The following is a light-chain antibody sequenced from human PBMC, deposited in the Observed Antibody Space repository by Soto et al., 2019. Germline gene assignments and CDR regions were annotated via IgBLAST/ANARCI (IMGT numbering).Light chain of an antibody. CDR1: NSDIGGYNL. J-gene: IGLJ1*01. V-gene: IGLV2-14*01. CDR3: SSYTNGATLGV. CDR2: EVT. Sequence: QSALTQPGSVSGSPGQSITISCTGTNSDIGGYNLVSWFQHHPGKAPKLVIYEVTHRPSGISNRFSGSKSGNTASLTISGLQAEDEDSYYCSSYTNGATLGVFGTGTKMTVL.